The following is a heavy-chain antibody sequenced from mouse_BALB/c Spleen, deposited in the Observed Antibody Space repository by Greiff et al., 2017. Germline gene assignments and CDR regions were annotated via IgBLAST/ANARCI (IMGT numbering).Heavy chain of an antibody. CDR1: GYTFTSYY. CDR3: SRGIYYDNSWFDD. J-gene: IGHJ3*01. Sequence: VQLQQSGAELVKPGASVKLSCKASGYTFTSYYMYWVKQRPGQGLEWIGEINPSNGGTNFNEKFKSKATLTVDKSSSTAYMQLSSLTSEDSAVLYYSRGIYYDNSWFDDWGQGTLVTVSA. CDR2: INPSNGGT. D-gene: IGHD2-1*01. V-gene: IGHV1S81*02.